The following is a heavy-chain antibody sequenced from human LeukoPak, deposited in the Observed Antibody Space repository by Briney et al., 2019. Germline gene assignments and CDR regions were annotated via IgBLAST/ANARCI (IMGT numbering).Heavy chain of an antibody. Sequence: PGRSLRLSCAASGFTFDDYAMHWVRQAPGKGLEWVSGISWNSGSIGYADSVKGRFTISRDNAKNSLYLQMNSLRAEDTAVYYCARYFDNTAYSWRRFDYWGQGALVTVSS. CDR2: ISWNSGSI. V-gene: IGHV3-9*01. J-gene: IGHJ4*02. CDR3: ARYFDNTAYSWRRFDY. CDR1: GFTFDDYA. D-gene: IGHD2-21*02.